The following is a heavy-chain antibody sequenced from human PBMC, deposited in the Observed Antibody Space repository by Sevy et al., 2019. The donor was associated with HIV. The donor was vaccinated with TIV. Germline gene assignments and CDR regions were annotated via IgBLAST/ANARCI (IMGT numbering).Heavy chain of an antibody. D-gene: IGHD3-10*01. CDR3: ARLFYGSADY. V-gene: IGHV3-7*01. CDR1: GFTFSSYW. CDR2: INLDGSET. Sequence: LSLTCAASGFTFSSYWMSWVRQAPGKGLEWLATINLDGSETFYVDSVKGRFTISRHNPRKSVYLQMTSLNAEDTAVYYCARLFYGSADYWGQGTLVTVSS. J-gene: IGHJ4*02.